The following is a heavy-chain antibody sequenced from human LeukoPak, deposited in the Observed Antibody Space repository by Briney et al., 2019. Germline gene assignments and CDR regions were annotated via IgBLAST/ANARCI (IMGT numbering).Heavy chain of an antibody. CDR3: ARQSGDYSYYYYMDV. CDR1: GYSFTNYW. D-gene: IGHD2-21*02. CDR2: IYPGDSTT. V-gene: IGHV5-51*01. Sequence: PGESLKISCKGSGYSFTNYWIGWVRQMPGKGLEWMGIIYPGDSTTRYSPSFRGQVTISADKSISTAYLQWSSLKASDTAMYYCARQSGDYSYYYYMDVWGKGTTVTISS. J-gene: IGHJ6*03.